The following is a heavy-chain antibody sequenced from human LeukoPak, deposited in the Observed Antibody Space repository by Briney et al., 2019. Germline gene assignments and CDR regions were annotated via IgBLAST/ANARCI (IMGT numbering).Heavy chain of an antibody. V-gene: IGHV3-21*01. D-gene: IGHD6-13*01. Sequence: GGSLRLSCAASGFTFSSYAMNWVRQAPGKGLEWVSSISSSSSYIYYADSVKGRFTISRDNAKNSLYLQMNSLRAEDTAVYYCARGIAAAGTPGYWGQGTLVTVSS. CDR2: ISSSSSYI. J-gene: IGHJ4*02. CDR1: GFTFSSYA. CDR3: ARGIAAAGTPGY.